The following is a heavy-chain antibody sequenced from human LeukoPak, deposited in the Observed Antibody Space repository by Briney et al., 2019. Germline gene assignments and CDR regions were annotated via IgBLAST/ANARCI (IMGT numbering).Heavy chain of an antibody. CDR2: ISGSGGST. J-gene: IGHJ6*03. V-gene: IGHV3-23*01. CDR3: AKECGYDYNYFYSMDV. Sequence: GGSLRLSCAASGFTFSSYGMSWVRQAPGKGLEWVSAISGSGGSTYYADSVKGRFTISRDNSKNTVYLQMNSLRAEDTAVYFCAKECGYDYNYFYSMDVWGKGTTVTISS. CDR1: GFTFSSYG. D-gene: IGHD1-1*01.